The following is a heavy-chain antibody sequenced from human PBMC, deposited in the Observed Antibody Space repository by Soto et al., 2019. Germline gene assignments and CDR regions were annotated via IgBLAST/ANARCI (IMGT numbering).Heavy chain of an antibody. D-gene: IGHD1-26*01. CDR3: ARDIQSRYSGTVRGY. CDR2: IKQDGSEK. J-gene: IGHJ4*02. V-gene: IGHV3-7*01. CDR1: GFTFGSYW. Sequence: GGSLRLSCAASGFTFGSYWMSWVRQAPGKGLEWVANIKQDGSEKYYVDSVKGRFTISRDNAKNSLYLQMNSLRAEDTAVYYCARDIQSRYSGTVRGYWGQGTLVTVSS.